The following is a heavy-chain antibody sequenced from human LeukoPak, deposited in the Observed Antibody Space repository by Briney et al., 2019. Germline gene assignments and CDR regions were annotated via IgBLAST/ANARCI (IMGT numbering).Heavy chain of an antibody. D-gene: IGHD3-16*01. V-gene: IGHV3-23*01. Sequence: PGGSLRLSCAASGFTFSSYAMSWVRQAPGKGLEWVSAISGSGGSTYYADSVKGRFTISRDNSKNTLYLQMNSLRAEDTAVYYCTLYVTYYYYGMDVWGQGTTVTVSS. J-gene: IGHJ6*02. CDR1: GFTFSSYA. CDR3: TLYVTYYYYGMDV. CDR2: ISGSGGST.